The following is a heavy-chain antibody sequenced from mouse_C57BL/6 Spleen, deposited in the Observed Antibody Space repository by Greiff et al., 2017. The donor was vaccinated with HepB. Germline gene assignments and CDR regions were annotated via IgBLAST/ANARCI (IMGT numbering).Heavy chain of an antibody. CDR2: IWGDGST. D-gene: IGHD2-4*01. CDR1: GFSLTSYG. J-gene: IGHJ3*01. V-gene: IGHV2-3*01. Sequence: QVQLKQSGPGLVAPSQRLSITCTVSGFSLTSYGVSWVRQPPGKGLEWLGVIWGDGSTNYHSALISRLSISKDNSKSQVFLKLNSLQTDDTATYYCAKPEDYNWFAYWGQGTLVTVSA. CDR3: AKPEDYNWFAY.